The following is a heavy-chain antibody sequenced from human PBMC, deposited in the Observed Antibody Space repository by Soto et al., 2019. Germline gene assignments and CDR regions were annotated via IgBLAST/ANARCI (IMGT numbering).Heavy chain of an antibody. CDR1: GGSFSGYY. CDR2: SNHSGST. D-gene: IGHD3-10*01. V-gene: IGHV4-34*01. J-gene: IGHJ5*02. Sequence: QVQLQQWGAGLLKPSETLSLTCAVYGGSFSGYYWSWIRQPPGKGLEWIGESNHSGSTNYNPSLKSRVTISVDTSKNQFSLKLSSVTAADTAVYYCARGRITMVRGRNWFDPWGQGTLVTVSS. CDR3: ARGRITMVRGRNWFDP.